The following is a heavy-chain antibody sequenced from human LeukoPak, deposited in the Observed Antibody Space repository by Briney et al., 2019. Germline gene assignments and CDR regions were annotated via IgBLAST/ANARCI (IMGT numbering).Heavy chain of an antibody. CDR1: GGSFSSYY. V-gene: IGHV4-59*01. Sequence: KPSETLSLTCAVYGGSFSSYYWSWIRQPPGKGLEWIGYMYYSGSTNYNPSLKSRVTISVDTSKNQFSLKLSSVTAADTAVYYCAGGMTTVTRFDYWGQGTLVTVSS. J-gene: IGHJ4*02. CDR3: AGGMTTVTRFDY. CDR2: MYYSGST. D-gene: IGHD4-17*01.